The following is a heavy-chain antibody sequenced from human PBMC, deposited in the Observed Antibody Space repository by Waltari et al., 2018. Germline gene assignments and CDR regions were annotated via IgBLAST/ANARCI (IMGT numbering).Heavy chain of an antibody. V-gene: IGHV5-51*01. CDR1: GYTFIRYW. CDR2: IYPDDSAT. D-gene: IGHD6-19*01. Sequence: DVQLVQSGAEVKMSGESLKISCKPSGYTFIRYWIGWVRQMPGKGLEWMGVIYPDDSATTYSPSFQGQVTISADKSISTAYLMWTSLKASDTAMYYCVRQAVANTILGWFDPWGQGTLVTVSS. CDR3: VRQAVANTILGWFDP. J-gene: IGHJ5*02.